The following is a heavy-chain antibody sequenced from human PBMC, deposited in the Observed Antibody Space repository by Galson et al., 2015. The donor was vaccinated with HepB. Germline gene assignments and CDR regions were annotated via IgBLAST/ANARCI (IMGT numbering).Heavy chain of an antibody. CDR1: GGTFSSYA. CDR2: IIPIFGTA. D-gene: IGHD3-16*01. Sequence: SVKVSCKASGGTFSSYAISWVRQAPGQGLEWMGGIIPIFGTANYAQKFQGRVTITADESTSTAYMELSSLRSEDTAVYYCARDGGGGGDWFDPWGQGTLVTVSS. CDR3: ARDGGGGGDWFDP. V-gene: IGHV1-69*13. J-gene: IGHJ5*02.